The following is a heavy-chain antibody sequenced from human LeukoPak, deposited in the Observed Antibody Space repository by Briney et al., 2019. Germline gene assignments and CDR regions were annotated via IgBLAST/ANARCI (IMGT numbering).Heavy chain of an antibody. CDR2: MNPNSGNT. V-gene: IGHV1-8*01. D-gene: IGHD2-15*01. CDR1: GYTFTSYD. J-gene: IGHJ6*04. CDR3: ARGYCSGGSCYLLLYGMDV. Sequence: ASVKVSCKASGYTFTSYDINWVRQATGQGLEWMGWMNPNSGNTGYAQKFQGRVTMTRNTSISTAYMELSSLRFEDTAVYYCARGYCSGGSCYLLLYGMDVWGKGTTVTVS.